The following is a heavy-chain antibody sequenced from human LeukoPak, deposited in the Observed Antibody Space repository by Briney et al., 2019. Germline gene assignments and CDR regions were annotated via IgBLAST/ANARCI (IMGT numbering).Heavy chain of an antibody. D-gene: IGHD3-10*01. V-gene: IGHV4-39*07. CDR3: ARESEGMVGGVIMGLVEY. CDR1: GGSISSSSYY. J-gene: IGHJ4*02. Sequence: SETLSLTCTVSGGSISSSSYYWGWIRQPPGKGLEGIGGIYYSGSTYYNPSLKSRVTISVDTSKNQFSLKLSSVTAADTAVYYCARESEGMVGGVIMGLVEYWGQGTLVTVSS. CDR2: IYYSGST.